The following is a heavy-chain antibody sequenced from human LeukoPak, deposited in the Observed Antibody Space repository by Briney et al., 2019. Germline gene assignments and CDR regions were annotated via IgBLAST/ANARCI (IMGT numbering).Heavy chain of an antibody. V-gene: IGHV3-13*04. CDR3: ARVDSEGRFDF. D-gene: IGHD2-21*01. Sequence: GGSLRLSCAASGFTFSSYDMHWVRQATGKGLEWVSAIGTAGDTHYPGSVKGRFTISRENAKNSLYLQMNDLRAGDTAVYYCARVDSEGRFDFWGQGTLVIVSS. CDR2: IGTAGDT. CDR1: GFTFSSYD. J-gene: IGHJ4*02.